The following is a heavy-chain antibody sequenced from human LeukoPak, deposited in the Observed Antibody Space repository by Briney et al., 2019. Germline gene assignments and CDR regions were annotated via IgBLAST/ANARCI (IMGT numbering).Heavy chain of an antibody. D-gene: IGHD3-10*01. V-gene: IGHV1-24*01. Sequence: ASVKVSCKVSGYTLTELSMHWVRQAPGKGLEWMGGFNPEDGETIYAQKFQGRVTMTEDTSTDTAYMELSSLRSEDTAVYYCATATWFGELSADYWGQGTLVTVSS. CDR2: FNPEDGET. CDR3: ATATWFGELSADY. J-gene: IGHJ4*02. CDR1: GYTLTELS.